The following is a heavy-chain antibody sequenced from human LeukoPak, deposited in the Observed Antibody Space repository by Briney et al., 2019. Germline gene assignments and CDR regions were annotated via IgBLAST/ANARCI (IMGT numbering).Heavy chain of an antibody. V-gene: IGHV4-59*01. CDR1: GGSISSYY. CDR3: ARGVYIAAAQYGY. Sequence: SETLSLTCTVSGGSISSYYWSWIRQPPGKGLEWIGYIYYSGTTNYNLSLKSRVTIPVDTSKNQFSLKLSSVTAADTAVYYCARGVYIAAAQYGYWGQGTLVTVSS. CDR2: IYYSGTT. D-gene: IGHD6-13*01. J-gene: IGHJ4*02.